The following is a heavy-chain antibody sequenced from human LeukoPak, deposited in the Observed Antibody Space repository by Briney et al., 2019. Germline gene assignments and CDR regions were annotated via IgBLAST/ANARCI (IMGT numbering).Heavy chain of an antibody. V-gene: IGHV3-23*01. CDR3: AKSSGYARAEYFTH. CDR2: INSGGVGT. J-gene: IGHJ1*01. CDR1: GFPFSNYA. Sequence: GGSLSLSFAAPGFPFSNYARSWGRQAPGRAPGWVSPINSGGVGTYYSADVEGRFTISRDNSQNNLSLHMSRLRAEDSAMYYCAKSSGYARAEYFTHWGQGTLVTVSS. D-gene: IGHD2-2*01.